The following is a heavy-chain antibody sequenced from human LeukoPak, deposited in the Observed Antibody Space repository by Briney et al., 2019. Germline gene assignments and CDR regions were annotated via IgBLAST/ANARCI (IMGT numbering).Heavy chain of an antibody. J-gene: IGHJ6*03. V-gene: IGHV4-34*01. D-gene: IGHD4-17*01. CDR3: ARLNSGTTVTSPNYYYYMDV. CDR2: INHSGST. CDR1: GGSFSGYY. Sequence: SETLSLTCAVYGGSFSGYYWSWIRQPPGKGLEWIGEINHSGSTNYNPSLKSRVTISVDTSKNQFSLKLSSVTAADTAVYYCARLNSGTTVTSPNYYYYMDVWGKGTTVTISS.